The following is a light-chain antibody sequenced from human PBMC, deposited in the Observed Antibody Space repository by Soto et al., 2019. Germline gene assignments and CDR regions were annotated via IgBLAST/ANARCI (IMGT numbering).Light chain of an antibody. CDR2: GAS. J-gene: IGKJ5*01. CDR3: QQYTSSLNT. V-gene: IGKV3-20*01. Sequence: EIVLTQSPAPLSLSPGKRATLSCTASQTISSYLAWYQQKPGQAPRLIIYGASSRATDIPDRFSGSGSGTDCTLTISRLEPEDFAVYYCQQYTSSLNTLGQGTRLEI. CDR1: QTISSY.